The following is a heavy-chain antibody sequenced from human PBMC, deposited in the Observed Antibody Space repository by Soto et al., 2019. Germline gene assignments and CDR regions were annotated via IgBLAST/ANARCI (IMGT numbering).Heavy chain of an antibody. CDR1: GYTLTELS. CDR3: ATLFYCSGGSCYYHDY. J-gene: IGHJ4*02. D-gene: IGHD2-15*01. Sequence: QVQLVQSGAEVKKPGASVKVSCKVSGYTLTELSMHWVRQAPGKGLEWMGGFDPEDGETIYAQKFQGRVTMTEDTSTDTAYMELSRLRSEDTAVYYCATLFYCSGGSCYYHDYWGQGTLVTVSS. CDR2: FDPEDGET. V-gene: IGHV1-24*01.